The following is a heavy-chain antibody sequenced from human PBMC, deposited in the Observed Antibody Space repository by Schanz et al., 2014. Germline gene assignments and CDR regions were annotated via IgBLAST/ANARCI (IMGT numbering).Heavy chain of an antibody. V-gene: IGHV3-23*03. J-gene: IGHJ4*02. Sequence: EVQLLESGGGLVQPGGSLRLSCAASGFSFSDHAMDWVRQAPGKGLEWVSFVHPGGSTYYPDSVKGRFTISRDSSKNTLYLQMNSLRPEDTAIYYCAKNQYDDVDLSSFYFDFWGQGTLVTVSS. CDR1: GFSFSDHA. D-gene: IGHD3-10*02. CDR2: VHPGGST. CDR3: AKNQYDDVDLSSFYFDF.